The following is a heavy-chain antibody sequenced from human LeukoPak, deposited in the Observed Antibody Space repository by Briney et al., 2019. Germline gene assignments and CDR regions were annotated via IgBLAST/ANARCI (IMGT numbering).Heavy chain of an antibody. V-gene: IGHV3-9*03. CDR2: ISWNSGSI. J-gene: IGHJ3*02. Sequence: PGGSLRLSCAASGFTFDDYAMHWVRQAPGKGLGWVSGISWNSGSIGYADSVKGRFTISRDNAKNSLYLQMNSLRAEDMALYYCAKADDAFDIWGQGTMVTVSS. CDR3: AKADDAFDI. CDR1: GFTFDDYA.